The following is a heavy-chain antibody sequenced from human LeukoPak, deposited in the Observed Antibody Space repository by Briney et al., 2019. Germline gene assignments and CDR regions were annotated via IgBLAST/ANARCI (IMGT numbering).Heavy chain of an antibody. CDR3: AKGYYDFWSGYRIHWYFDL. CDR1: GFTFSGYA. V-gene: IGHV3-23*01. J-gene: IGHJ2*01. CDR2: ISGSGGST. D-gene: IGHD3-3*01. Sequence: GGSLRLSCAASGFTFSGYAMSWVRQAPGKGLEWVSAISGSGGSTYYADSVKGRFTISRDNSKNTLYLQMNSLRAEDTAVYYCAKGYYDFWSGYRIHWYFDLWGRGTLVIVSS.